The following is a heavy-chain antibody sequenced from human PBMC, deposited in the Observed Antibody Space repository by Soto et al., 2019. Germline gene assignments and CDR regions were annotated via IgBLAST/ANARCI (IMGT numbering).Heavy chain of an antibody. Sequence: QITLKESGPTLVKPTQTLTLTCTFSGFSLSTNGVGVGWIRQPPGEALEWLALIYWDDDKRCSPSLKSRLTITKDTSKNQVVLTMTNMDPVDTATYFCAHSTGSYFNFWSGYYQEHYYYAMNVWGQGTTVTVSS. D-gene: IGHD3-3*01. CDR3: AHSTGSYFNFWSGYYQEHYYYAMNV. CDR2: IYWDDDK. CDR1: GFSLSTNGVG. J-gene: IGHJ6*02. V-gene: IGHV2-5*02.